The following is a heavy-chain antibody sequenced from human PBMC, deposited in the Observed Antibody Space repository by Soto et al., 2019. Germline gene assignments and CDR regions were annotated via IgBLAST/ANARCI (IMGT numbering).Heavy chain of an antibody. J-gene: IGHJ4*02. CDR1: GYTFTSYV. V-gene: IGHV1-3*01. CDR3: ARDTIFGVVTGYFDY. D-gene: IGHD3-3*01. Sequence: QVQLVQSGAEVKKPGASVKVSCKASGYTFTSYVMHWVRQAPGQRLEWMGWINAGNGDTKYSQKFKGRVTITRDTSASTSYMELSSLRFEDTAVYYCARDTIFGVVTGYFDYWGQGTRVTVSS. CDR2: INAGNGDT.